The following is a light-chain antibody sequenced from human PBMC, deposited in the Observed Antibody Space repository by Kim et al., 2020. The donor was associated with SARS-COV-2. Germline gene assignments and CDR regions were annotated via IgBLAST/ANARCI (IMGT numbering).Light chain of an antibody. V-gene: IGLV3-21*02. J-gene: IGLJ2*01. Sequence: SYELTQPPSVSVAPGQTARFTCGGDNIGSKSVHWYQQKSGQAPVMVVYHDDGRPSGIPERFSGSNSGSTATLTISGVEAGDEADYYCQVWTRNRVVFGGGTKLTVL. CDR3: QVWTRNRVV. CDR2: HDD. CDR1: NIGSKS.